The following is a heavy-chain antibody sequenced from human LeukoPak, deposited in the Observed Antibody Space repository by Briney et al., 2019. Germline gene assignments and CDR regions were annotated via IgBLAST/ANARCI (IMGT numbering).Heavy chain of an antibody. CDR3: AKDPGVVPAHYFDY. J-gene: IGHJ4*02. CDR2: TGSTGVST. CDR1: GFTFSSYA. V-gene: IGHV3-23*01. D-gene: IGHD2-2*01. Sequence: GGSRGLSCAASGFTFSSYAMNWVRQAPGKGLEWVSGTGSTGVSTFYADSVKGRFTVSRDNSKNTLSLQMNSLRAEDTAVYYCAKDPGVVPAHYFDYWGQGTLVTVSS.